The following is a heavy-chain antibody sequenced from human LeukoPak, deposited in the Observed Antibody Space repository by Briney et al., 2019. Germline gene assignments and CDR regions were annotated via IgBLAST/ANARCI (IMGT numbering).Heavy chain of an antibody. CDR2: INPNSGGT. V-gene: IGHV1-2*06. CDR3: ARVRLWFGDYYFDY. CDR1: GYTFTGYY. D-gene: IGHD3-10*01. J-gene: IGHJ4*02. Sequence: GASVKVSCKASGYTFTGYYMHWVRRAPGQGLEWMGRINPNSGGTNYAQKFQGRVTMTRDTSISTAYMELSRLRSDDTAVYYCARVRLWFGDYYFDYWGQGTLVTVSS.